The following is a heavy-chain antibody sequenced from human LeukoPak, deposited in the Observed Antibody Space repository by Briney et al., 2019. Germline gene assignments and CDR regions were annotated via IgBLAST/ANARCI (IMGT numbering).Heavy chain of an antibody. CDR2: TYYRSTWYN. V-gene: IGHV6-1*01. D-gene: IGHD2-2*01. CDR3: ARRLTQYDCFDP. CDR1: GDSVSSNSVT. J-gene: IGHJ5*02. Sequence: SQTLSLTCAISGDSVSSNSVTWNWIRQSPSRGLEWLGRTYYRSTWYNDYAVSVRGRITVNPDTSKNQSSLHLYSVTPEDTAVYYCARRLTQYDCFDPWGQGILVTVSS.